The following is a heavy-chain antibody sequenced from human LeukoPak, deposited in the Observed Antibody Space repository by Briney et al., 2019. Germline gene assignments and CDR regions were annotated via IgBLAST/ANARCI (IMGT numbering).Heavy chain of an antibody. CDR1: GFTFSSYW. CDR3: ARDSDRTVTTIGIFDY. D-gene: IGHD4-11*01. V-gene: IGHV3-7*01. J-gene: IGHJ4*02. Sequence: GGSLRLSCAASGFTFSSYWMSWVRQAPGKGLEWVANIKQDGSEKYYVDSVKGRFTISRDNAKNSLYLQMNSLRAEDTAVYYCARDSDRTVTTIGIFDYWGQGTLVTVSS. CDR2: IKQDGSEK.